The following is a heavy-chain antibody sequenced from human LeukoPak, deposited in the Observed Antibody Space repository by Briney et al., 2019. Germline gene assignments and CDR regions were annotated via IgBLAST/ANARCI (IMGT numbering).Heavy chain of an antibody. J-gene: IGHJ4*02. CDR3: ARLSYSSSYFDY. V-gene: IGHV4-59*08. D-gene: IGHD6-6*01. Sequence: SETLSLTCTVSGGSISSYYWSWIRRPPGKGLEWIGYIYYSGSTNYNPSLKSRVTISVDTSKNQFSLKLSSVTAADTAVYYCARLSYSSSYFDYWGQGTLVTVSS. CDR2: IYYSGST. CDR1: GGSISSYY.